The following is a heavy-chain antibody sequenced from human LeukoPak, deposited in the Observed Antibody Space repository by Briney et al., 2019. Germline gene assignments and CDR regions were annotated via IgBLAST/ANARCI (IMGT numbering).Heavy chain of an antibody. D-gene: IGHD3-9*01. Sequence: PGGSLRLSRAASGFTFSSYAMSWVRQAPGKGLEWVSAISGSGGSTYYADSVKGRFTISRDNSKNTLYLQMNSLRAEDTAVYYCAKVLTGYRDAFDIWGQGTMVTVSS. CDR2: ISGSGGST. CDR1: GFTFSSYA. CDR3: AKVLTGYRDAFDI. J-gene: IGHJ3*02. V-gene: IGHV3-23*01.